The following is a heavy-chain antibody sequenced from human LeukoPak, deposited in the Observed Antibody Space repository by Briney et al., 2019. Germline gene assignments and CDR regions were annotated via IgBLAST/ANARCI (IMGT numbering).Heavy chain of an antibody. J-gene: IGHJ4*02. CDR2: INPNSGGT. Sequence: GASVKVSCKASGGTFSSYAISWVRQAPGQGLEWMGRINPNSGGTNYAQKFQGRVTMTRDTSISTAYMELSRLRSDDTAVYYCASFYGSGSYVDYWGQGTLVTVSS. CDR3: ASFYGSGSYVDY. D-gene: IGHD3-10*01. CDR1: GGTFSSYA. V-gene: IGHV1-2*06.